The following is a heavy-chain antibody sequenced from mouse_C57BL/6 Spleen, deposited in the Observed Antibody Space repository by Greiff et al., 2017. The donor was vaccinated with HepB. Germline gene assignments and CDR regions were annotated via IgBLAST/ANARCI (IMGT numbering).Heavy chain of an antibody. Sequence: EVKLVESGGGLVQPGGSLKLSCAASGFTFSDYYMYWVRQTPEKRLEWVAYISNGGGSTYYPDTVKGRFTISRDNAKNTQYLQMSRLKSEDTAMYYCARRGYSNFYFDYWGQGTTLTVSS. CDR3: ARRGYSNFYFDY. J-gene: IGHJ2*01. V-gene: IGHV5-12*01. CDR1: GFTFSDYY. D-gene: IGHD2-5*01. CDR2: ISNGGGST.